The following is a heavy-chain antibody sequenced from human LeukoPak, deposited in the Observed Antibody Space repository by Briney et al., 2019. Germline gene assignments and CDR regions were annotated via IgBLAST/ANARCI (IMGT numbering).Heavy chain of an antibody. J-gene: IGHJ4*02. CDR1: GFTFSSYG. CDR3: ALWMYYYGSGSYVTFDY. D-gene: IGHD3-10*01. V-gene: IGHV3-30*02. Sequence: GGSLRLSCAASGFTFSSYGMHWVRQAPGKGLGWVAFIRYDGSNKYYADSVKGRFTISRDNSKNTLYLQMNSLRAEDTAVYYCALWMYYYGSGSYVTFDYWGQGTLVTVSS. CDR2: IRYDGSNK.